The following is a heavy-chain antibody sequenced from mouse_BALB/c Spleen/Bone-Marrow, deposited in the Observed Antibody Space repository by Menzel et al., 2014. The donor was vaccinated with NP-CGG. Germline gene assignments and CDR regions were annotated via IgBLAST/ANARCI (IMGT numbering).Heavy chain of an antibody. V-gene: IGHV1-80*01. J-gene: IGHJ2*01. CDR2: IYPGDGDT. D-gene: IGHD6-2*01. Sequence: QVQLQQSGAELVRPGSSVKISCKASGYAFSRYWMSWVKQRPGQGLEWIGQIYPGDGDTNYNRKFKDKATLTADKSSSTAYMHLSSLTSEDSAVYFCARQVVHDYWGQGTTLTVSS. CDR1: GYAFSRYW. CDR3: ARQVVHDY.